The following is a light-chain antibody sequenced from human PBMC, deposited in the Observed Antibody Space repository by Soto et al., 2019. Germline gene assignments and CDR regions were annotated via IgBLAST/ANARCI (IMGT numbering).Light chain of an antibody. CDR1: QSVRRD. CDR3: QQYNNWPPYS. V-gene: IGKV3-15*01. J-gene: IGKJ2*01. Sequence: EIVMTQSPATLSVSPGERATLSCRASQSVRRDLVWYQQKPGQPPRLLIYGASTRATDIPARFSGSGSGTEFTLTISSLQSEDSAVYYCQQYNNWPPYSFGQGTKLEIK. CDR2: GAS.